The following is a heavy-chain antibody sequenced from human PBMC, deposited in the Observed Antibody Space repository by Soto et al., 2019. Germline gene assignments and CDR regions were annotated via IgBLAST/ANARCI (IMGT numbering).Heavy chain of an antibody. CDR3: ARHDCKWCGGDRPVRSINTLVP. D-gene: IGHD2-8*01. Sequence: SETLSLTCTVSGGSISSYYWSWIRQPPGKGLEWIGYIYYSGSTNYNPSLKSRVTISVDTSKNQFSLKLSSVTAADTAVYYCARHDCKWCGGDRPVRSINTLVPWGEGTLVTVS. CDR2: IYYSGST. V-gene: IGHV4-59*08. J-gene: IGHJ5*02. CDR1: GGSISSYY.